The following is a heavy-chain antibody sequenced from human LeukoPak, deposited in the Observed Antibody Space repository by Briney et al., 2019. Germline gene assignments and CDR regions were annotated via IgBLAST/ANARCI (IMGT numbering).Heavy chain of an antibody. V-gene: IGHV4-59*08. J-gene: IGHJ4*02. CDR1: GGSISPYY. CDR3: ARHFIGYSYGHFDY. CDR2: IYHSGSI. Sequence: SETLSLTCTVSGGSISPYYWSWIRQTPGKGLEWIGYIYHSGSINYNPSLKSRVTISLDTSKNQFSLRLSSVTAADTAVYYCARHFIGYSYGHFDYWGQGTLVTVSS. D-gene: IGHD3-10*01.